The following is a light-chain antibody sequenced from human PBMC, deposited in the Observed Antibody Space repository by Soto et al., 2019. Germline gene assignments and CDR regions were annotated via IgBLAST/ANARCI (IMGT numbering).Light chain of an antibody. J-gene: IGKJ3*01. CDR3: QHYGSSLFT. CDR1: QSVSSGY. Sequence: EIVLTQSPGTLSLSPGERATLSCRASQSVSSGYLAWYQQKPGQAPRLLIYGASSRATGIPDRFSGSGSGTDLTLTMSRLEPEDFSVYSCQHYGSSLFTFGPGTKVDIK. V-gene: IGKV3-20*01. CDR2: GAS.